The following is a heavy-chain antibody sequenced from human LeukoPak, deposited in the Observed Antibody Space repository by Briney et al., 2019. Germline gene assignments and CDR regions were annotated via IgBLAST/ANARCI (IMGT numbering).Heavy chain of an antibody. J-gene: IGHJ5*02. Sequence: GASVKVSCKACGYSFTDYHMHWVRQAPGQGLEWMGWINTKTGGTNYAQTFQGRVILTRDTSISTVYMEMSSLGSDDTAIYYCARDRPGYSSYFDPWGQGTLVTVSS. CDR1: GYSFTDYH. CDR2: INTKTGGT. V-gene: IGHV1-2*02. CDR3: ARDRPGYSSYFDP. D-gene: IGHD6-19*01.